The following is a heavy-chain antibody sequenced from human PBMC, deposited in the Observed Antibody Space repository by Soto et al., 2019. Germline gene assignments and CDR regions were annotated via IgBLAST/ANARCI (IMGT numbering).Heavy chain of an antibody. D-gene: IGHD3-10*01. V-gene: IGHV3-30-3*01. Sequence: QVQLVESGGGAVQPGRSLKLSCAASGFTFNTYTMHWVRQAPGKGLEWVALISYDGDNKNFADSVKGRFTISRDISKNTLYLQMNSLRADDTAVYYWARVSFRNGSGKEVDYYGLDVWGRGTKVTVSS. CDR2: ISYDGDNK. CDR3: ARVSFRNGSGKEVDYYGLDV. J-gene: IGHJ6*02. CDR1: GFTFNTYT.